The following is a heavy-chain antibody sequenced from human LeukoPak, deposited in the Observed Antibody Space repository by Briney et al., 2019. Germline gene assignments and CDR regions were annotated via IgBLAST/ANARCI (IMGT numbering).Heavy chain of an antibody. D-gene: IGHD3-10*01. V-gene: IGHV3-23*01. J-gene: IGHJ4*02. CDR1: GFTFSSYG. CDR2: ISGSGGST. Sequence: GGPLRLSCAASGFTFSSYGMSWVRQAPGKGLEWVSAISGSGGSTYYADSVKGRFTISRDNSKNTLYLQMNSLRAEDTAVYYCAKYAYGSGSYYYFDYWGQGTLVTVSS. CDR3: AKYAYGSGSYYYFDY.